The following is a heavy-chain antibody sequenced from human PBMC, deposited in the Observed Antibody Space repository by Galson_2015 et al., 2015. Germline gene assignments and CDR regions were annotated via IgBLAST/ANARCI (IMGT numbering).Heavy chain of an antibody. V-gene: IGHV3-21*01. Sequence: SLRLSCAASGFTFSDYNMNWVRQAPGMGLEWVSSITSNSGYKSYADSVRGRFTVSRDNAKNSLYLQMNSLRGDDSAVYYCAGEPNYDIMTGYLEYWGQGMLVTVSS. CDR3: AGEPNYDIMTGYLEY. CDR1: GFTFSDYN. CDR2: ITSNSGYK. D-gene: IGHD3-9*01. J-gene: IGHJ4*02.